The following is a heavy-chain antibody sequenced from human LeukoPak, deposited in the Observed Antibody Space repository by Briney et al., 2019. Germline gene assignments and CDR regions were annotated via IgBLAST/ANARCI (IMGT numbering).Heavy chain of an antibody. J-gene: IGHJ4*02. Sequence: ASVKVSCKASGYTFISYGISWVRQAPGQGLEWMGWVSAYADGTNYVQKFQGRVTMTTDTSTSTAYMELRSLKSDDTAVYYCARDCIGCHGFDYWGQGTLVTVSS. CDR2: VSAYADGT. D-gene: IGHD2-15*01. CDR1: GYTFISYG. V-gene: IGHV1-18*01. CDR3: ARDCIGCHGFDY.